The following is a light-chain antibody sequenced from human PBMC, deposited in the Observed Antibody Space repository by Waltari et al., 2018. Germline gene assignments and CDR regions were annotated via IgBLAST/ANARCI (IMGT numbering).Light chain of an antibody. J-gene: IGLJ2*01. V-gene: IGLV2-8*01. CDR3: NSYTSSSTLL. CDR1: SSDVGAYDY. CDR2: EVN. Sequence: QSALTQPPSASGSPGQSVTISCTGTSSDVGAYDYVSWYQHHPDKAPKLIIFEVNKWPSGVPDRFSGSKSGNTASLTISGLQAEDEADYYCNSYTSSSTLLFGGGTRLTVL.